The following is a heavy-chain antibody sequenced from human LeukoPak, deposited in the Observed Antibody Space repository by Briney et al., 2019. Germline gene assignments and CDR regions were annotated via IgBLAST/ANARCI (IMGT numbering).Heavy chain of an antibody. CDR2: ISSRGDGT. CDR3: AKGTERYREVSSFDS. V-gene: IGHV3-23*01. D-gene: IGHD3-10*01. J-gene: IGHJ4*02. CDR1: GFTLSHYA. Sequence: PGGSLRLSCSMSGFTLSHYAMSWVRQAPGKGLEWVSAISSRGDGTYYADFVKGRFTISRDNSKNTLFLQMNSLRVEDTATYYCAKGTERYREVSSFDSWGRGTLVAVSS.